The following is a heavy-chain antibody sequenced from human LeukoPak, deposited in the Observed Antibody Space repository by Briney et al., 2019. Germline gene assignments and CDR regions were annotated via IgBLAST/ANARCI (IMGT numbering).Heavy chain of an antibody. J-gene: IGHJ5*02. V-gene: IGHV1-69*04. CDR3: ARAPGVVVVAATPDGWFDP. D-gene: IGHD2-15*01. CDR1: GGTFSSYA. Sequence: ASVKVSCKASGGTFSSYAISWGRQAPGQGLEWMGRIIPIFGIANYAQKFQGRVTITADKSTSTAYVELSSLRSEDTAVYYCARAPGVVVVAATPDGWFDPWGQGTLVTVSP. CDR2: IIPIFGIA.